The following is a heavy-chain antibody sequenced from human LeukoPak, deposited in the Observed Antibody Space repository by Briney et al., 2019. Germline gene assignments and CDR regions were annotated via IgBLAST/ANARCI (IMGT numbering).Heavy chain of an antibody. V-gene: IGHV3-64D*06. CDR2: ISSNGGST. CDR1: GFTFSSYA. CDR3: VKELVDYYYYYGMDV. J-gene: IGHJ6*04. Sequence: AGGSLRLSCSASGFTFSSYAMHWVRQAPGKGLEYVSAISSNGGSTYYADSVKGRFTISRDNSKNTLYLQMSSLRAEDTAVYYCVKELVDYYYYYGMDVWGKGTTVTVSS.